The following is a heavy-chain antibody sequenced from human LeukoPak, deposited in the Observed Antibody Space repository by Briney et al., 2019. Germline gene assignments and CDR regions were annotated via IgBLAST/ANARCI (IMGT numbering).Heavy chain of an antibody. CDR3: ARDRRVGSVYYGMGV. CDR2: IYYSGST. V-gene: IGHV4-31*03. CDR1: GSSITSGGSY. J-gene: IGHJ6*02. Sequence: SQTLSLTCTVSGSSITSGGSYWSWVRQHPEKGLEWIGYIYYSGSTYYNPSLNSRLTISLDTSKKQFSLNLTSVTAADTAVYYCARDRRVGSVYYGMGVWGQGTTVTVSS. D-gene: IGHD3-10*01.